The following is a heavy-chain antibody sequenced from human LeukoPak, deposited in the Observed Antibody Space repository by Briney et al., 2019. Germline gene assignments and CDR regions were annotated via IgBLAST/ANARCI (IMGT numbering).Heavy chain of an antibody. J-gene: IGHJ5*02. CDR1: GGSISSYY. V-gene: IGHV4-59*01. Sequence: PSETLSLTCTVSGGSISSYYWSWIRQPPGKGLEWIGYMYHSGNTNHNPSLKSRVTISVDTSKNQFSLKVSSVTAADTAVYYCARHPRRYCSSTSCHKGWFDPWGQGTLVTVSS. D-gene: IGHD2-2*01. CDR2: MYHSGNT. CDR3: ARHPRRYCSSTSCHKGWFDP.